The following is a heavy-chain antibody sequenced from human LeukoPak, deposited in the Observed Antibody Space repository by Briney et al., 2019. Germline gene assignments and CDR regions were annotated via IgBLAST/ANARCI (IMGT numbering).Heavy chain of an antibody. D-gene: IGHD6-6*01. V-gene: IGHV6-1*01. J-gene: IGHJ6*03. Sequence: SNDYAVSVTSRITINPDTSKNQFSLQLNSVTPEDTAVYYCARDLVEAARPYYYYYYMDVWGKGTTVTVSS. CDR3: ARDLVEAARPYYYYYYMDV. CDR2: SN.